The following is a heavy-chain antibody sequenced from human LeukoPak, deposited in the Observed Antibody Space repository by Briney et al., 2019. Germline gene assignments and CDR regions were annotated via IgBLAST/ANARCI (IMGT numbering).Heavy chain of an antibody. J-gene: IGHJ5*02. D-gene: IGHD1-26*01. CDR3: TRDSGTYNWLDP. CDR1: GXTFSGSA. Sequence: PGGSLKLSWAASGXTFSGSAIHWVRQSSGKGLEWVGHIDKKDNFYATTSAASVTGRFTISRDDSKNTAYLQMNSLKTEDTALYYCTRDSGTYNWLDPWGQGTLVTVSS. V-gene: IGHV3-73*01. CDR2: IDKKDNFYAT.